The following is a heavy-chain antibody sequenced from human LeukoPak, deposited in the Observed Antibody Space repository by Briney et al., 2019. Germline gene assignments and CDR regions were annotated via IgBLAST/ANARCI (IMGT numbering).Heavy chain of an antibody. D-gene: IGHD3-9*01. CDR2: INHSGST. V-gene: IGHV4-34*01. Sequence: SSETLSLTCAVYGGSFSGYYWSWNRQPPGKGLEWIGEINHSGSTNYNPSLKSRVTISVDTSKNQFSLKLSSVTAADTAVYYCARSLLRYFDWLRFDPWGQGTLVTVSS. CDR3: ARSLLRYFDWLRFDP. CDR1: GGSFSGYY. J-gene: IGHJ5*02.